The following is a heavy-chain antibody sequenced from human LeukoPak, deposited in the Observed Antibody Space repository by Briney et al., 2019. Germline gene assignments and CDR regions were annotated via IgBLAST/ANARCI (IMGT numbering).Heavy chain of an antibody. CDR2: ISYGSRTI. Sequence: GGSLRLSCAASGFTFKTYSMNWVRQAPGKGLEWISYISYGSRTIYYADSVKGRFTTSRDDARNSLDLQLSNLRDGDTAVYYCARSPFLRGVITHFDSWGQGTLVTVSS. D-gene: IGHD3-10*01. CDR1: GFTFKTYS. V-gene: IGHV3-48*02. J-gene: IGHJ4*02. CDR3: ARSPFLRGVITHFDS.